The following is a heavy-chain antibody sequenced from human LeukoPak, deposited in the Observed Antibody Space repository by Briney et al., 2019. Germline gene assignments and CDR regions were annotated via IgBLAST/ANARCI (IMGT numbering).Heavy chain of an antibody. J-gene: IGHJ4*02. Sequence: GGSLRLSCAASGFTFNSYGMHWVRQAPGKGLEWVAVISYDGSNKYYADSVKGRFTISRDNSKNTLYLQMNSLRAEDTAVYYCARQGLYDSSAYYYPGYFDYWGQGTLVTVSS. CDR2: ISYDGSNK. V-gene: IGHV3-30*03. CDR3: ARQGLYDSSAYYYPGYFDY. CDR1: GFTFNSYG. D-gene: IGHD3-22*01.